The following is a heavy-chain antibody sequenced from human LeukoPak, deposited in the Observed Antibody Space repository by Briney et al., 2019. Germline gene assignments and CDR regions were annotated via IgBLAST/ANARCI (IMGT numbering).Heavy chain of an antibody. Sequence: PVKVSCKASGGTFSSYAISWVRQAPGQGLEWMGGIIPIFGTANYVQKFQGRVTITADESTSTAYMELSSLRSEDTAVYYCARDPHYYDFWSGYRPYYFDYWGQGTLVTVSS. V-gene: IGHV1-69*13. J-gene: IGHJ4*02. CDR2: IIPIFGTA. CDR3: ARDPHYYDFWSGYRPYYFDY. CDR1: GGTFSSYA. D-gene: IGHD3-3*01.